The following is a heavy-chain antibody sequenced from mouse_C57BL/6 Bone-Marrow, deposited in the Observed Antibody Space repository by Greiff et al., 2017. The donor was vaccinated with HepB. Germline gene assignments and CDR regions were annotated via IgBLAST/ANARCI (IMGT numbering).Heavy chain of an antibody. CDR2: IYPSDSYT. V-gene: IGHV1-50*01. CDR1: GYTFTSYW. CDR3: AEGDYDYPFAY. Sequence: QVQLQQPGAELVKPGASVKLSCKASGYTFTSYWMQWVKQRPGQGLEWIGEIYPSDSYTNYNQKFKGKATLTVDTSSSTAYMQLSSLTSEDSAVYYCAEGDYDYPFAYWGQGTLVTVSA. D-gene: IGHD2-4*01. J-gene: IGHJ3*01.